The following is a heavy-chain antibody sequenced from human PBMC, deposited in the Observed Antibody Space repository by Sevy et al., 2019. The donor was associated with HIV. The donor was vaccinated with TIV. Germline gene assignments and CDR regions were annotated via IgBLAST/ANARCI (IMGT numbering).Heavy chain of an antibody. J-gene: IGHJ4*02. CDR1: VFTFNIYG. CDR2: MKQDGSEK. V-gene: IGHV3-7*01. D-gene: IGHD5-18*01. CDR3: VREGLGGFSYSLDC. Sequence: GGSLRLSCAASVFTFNIYGMQWVRQAPGKGLEWVATMKQDGSEKYYVDSVKGRFTISRDNAKHSLYLQMNSLRAEDTAVYYCVREGLGGFSYSLDCWGQGTLVTVSS.